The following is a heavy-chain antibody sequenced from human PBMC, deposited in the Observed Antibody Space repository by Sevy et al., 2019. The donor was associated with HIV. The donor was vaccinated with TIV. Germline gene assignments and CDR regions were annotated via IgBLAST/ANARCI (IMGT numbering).Heavy chain of an antibody. CDR1: GYTFTSYG. Sequence: ASVKVSCKASGYTFTSYGISWVRQAPGQGLEWMGWISAYNGNTNYAQELQGRVTMTTDTSTSTAYMELRSLRSDDTAVYYCARDRPQSYYDFWSGHTTHYGMDVWGQGTTVTVSS. V-gene: IGHV1-18*04. CDR3: ARDRPQSYYDFWSGHTTHYGMDV. D-gene: IGHD3-3*01. CDR2: ISAYNGNT. J-gene: IGHJ6*02.